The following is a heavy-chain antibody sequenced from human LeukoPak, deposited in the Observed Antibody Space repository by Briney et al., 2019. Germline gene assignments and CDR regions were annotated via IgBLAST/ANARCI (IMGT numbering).Heavy chain of an antibody. V-gene: IGHV3-7*01. D-gene: IGHD1-26*01. CDR1: GFTFSNYW. J-gene: IGHJ4*02. Sequence: GALRLSCAASGFTFSNYWMGWVRQAPGKRLEWVANMNIDGSEKYYADSVEGRFSISRDNARNSVYLQMASLRVEDTAVYYRARDPVEWELLLDYWGQGTLVTVSS. CDR3: ARDPVEWELLLDY. CDR2: MNIDGSEK.